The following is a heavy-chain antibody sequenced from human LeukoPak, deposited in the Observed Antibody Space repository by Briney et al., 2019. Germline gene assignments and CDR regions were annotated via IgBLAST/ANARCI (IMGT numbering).Heavy chain of an antibody. V-gene: IGHV3-23*01. CDR2: MSGGGGST. D-gene: IGHD2-2*01. Sequence: GGSLRLSCAASGFTFSSYAMSWVRQAPGKGPDWVSGMSGGGGSTFYADSVKGRFSISRDNSKNTLYLQVNSLRAEDTAVYYCAKGHQECTTASCSCYFDFWGQGTLVTVSS. J-gene: IGHJ4*02. CDR3: AKGHQECTTASCSCYFDF. CDR1: GFTFSSYA.